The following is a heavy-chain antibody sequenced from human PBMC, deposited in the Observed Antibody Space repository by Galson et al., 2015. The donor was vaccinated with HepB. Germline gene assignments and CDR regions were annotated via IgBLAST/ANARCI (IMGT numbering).Heavy chain of an antibody. V-gene: IGHV1-18*01. Sequence: VKVSCKASGYTFTTYGISWVRRAPGQGLEWMGWISGNNGNTHYSQKLQGRVTMTTDTSTSTVYMELRSLRSDDTAVYCCAREGVSSGYYNYYYYYMDVWGKGTTVTVSS. CDR2: ISGNNGNT. CDR3: AREGVSSGYYNYYYYYMDV. CDR1: GYTFTTYG. J-gene: IGHJ6*03. D-gene: IGHD3-22*01.